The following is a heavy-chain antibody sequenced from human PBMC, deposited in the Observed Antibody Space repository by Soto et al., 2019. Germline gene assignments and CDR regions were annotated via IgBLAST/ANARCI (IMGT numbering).Heavy chain of an antibody. CDR1: GFTFSSYA. D-gene: IGHD3-22*01. CDR2: ISSNGGST. J-gene: IGHJ3*02. Sequence: PGGSLRLSCSASGFTFSSYAMHWVRQAPGKGLEYVSAISSNGGSTYYADSVKGRFTISRDNSKNTLYLQMSSLRAEDTAVYYCVKGYYYDSSGYYFSAFDIWGQGTMLTVS. V-gene: IGHV3-64D*06. CDR3: VKGYYYDSSGYYFSAFDI.